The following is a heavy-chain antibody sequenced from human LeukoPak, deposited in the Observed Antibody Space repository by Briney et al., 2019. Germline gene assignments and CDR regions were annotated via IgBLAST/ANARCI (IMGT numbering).Heavy chain of an antibody. Sequence: SGGSLRLSCAVSGFTFSYAWMSWVRQAPGKGLEWVGHIKRRTDGETTDYAAPVKGRFTISRDDSKNTLYLQMNSLKTEDTAVYYCTTDIKVGGDFWSGYRYFDYWGQGTLVTVSS. CDR1: GFTFSYAW. V-gene: IGHV3-15*01. J-gene: IGHJ4*02. CDR2: IKRRTDGETT. CDR3: TTDIKVGGDFWSGYRYFDY. D-gene: IGHD3-3*01.